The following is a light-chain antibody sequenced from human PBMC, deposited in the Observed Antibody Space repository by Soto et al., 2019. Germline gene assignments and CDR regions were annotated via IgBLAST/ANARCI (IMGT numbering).Light chain of an antibody. CDR3: QQTDSTPIT. Sequence: DIQMTQSPSSLSASVGDRVTITFRASQPISNSLNWYQQRPGKRPNLLIYASSSVQRGVPPRFSGSGSGTEFTLTISSLQPEDFAIYYCQQTDSTPITFGQGTRLEIK. CDR2: ASS. CDR1: QPISNS. J-gene: IGKJ5*01. V-gene: IGKV1-39*01.